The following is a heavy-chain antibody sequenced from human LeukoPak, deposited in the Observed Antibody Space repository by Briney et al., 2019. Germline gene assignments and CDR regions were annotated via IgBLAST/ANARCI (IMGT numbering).Heavy chain of an antibody. CDR2: IIPIFGTA. Sequence: GASVKVSCKASGGTFSSYAISWVRQAPGQGLEWMGGIIPIFGTANYAQKFQGRVTVTADESTSTAYMELSSLRSEDTAVYYCAVVSGMATIPPPHWGQGTLVTVSS. V-gene: IGHV1-69*13. D-gene: IGHD5-24*01. CDR3: AVVSGMATIPPPH. CDR1: GGTFSSYA. J-gene: IGHJ4*02.